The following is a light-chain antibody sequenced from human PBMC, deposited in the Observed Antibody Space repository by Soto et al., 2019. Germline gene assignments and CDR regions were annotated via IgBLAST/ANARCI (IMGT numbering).Light chain of an antibody. Sequence: EIVMTQSPATLSVSPGERATLSCRASQSVGSNLAWYQQKPGQAPRLLIYGASTRATGLPARFSGSGSGTEFTLNISSLQSEDFAVYSCQQYNNWPLTFGGGTKVDIK. J-gene: IGKJ4*01. CDR2: GAS. CDR1: QSVGSN. V-gene: IGKV3-15*01. CDR3: QQYNNWPLT.